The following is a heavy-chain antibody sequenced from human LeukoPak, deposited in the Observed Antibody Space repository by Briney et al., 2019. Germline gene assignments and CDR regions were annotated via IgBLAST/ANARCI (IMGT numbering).Heavy chain of an antibody. CDR2: ISYDGSNK. CDR3: ARVHTYYDYVWGSYRHLFDY. J-gene: IGHJ4*02. D-gene: IGHD3-16*02. V-gene: IGHV3-30*04. Sequence: GGSLRLSCAASGFTFSSNAMHWVRQAPGKGLEWVAIISYDGSNKYYADSVKGRFTISRDKSKNTLYLQMNSLRAEDTAVYYCARVHTYYDYVWGSYRHLFDYWGQGTLVTVSS. CDR1: GFTFSSNA.